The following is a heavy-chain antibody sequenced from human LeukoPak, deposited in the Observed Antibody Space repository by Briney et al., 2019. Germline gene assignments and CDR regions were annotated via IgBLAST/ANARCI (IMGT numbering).Heavy chain of an antibody. CDR2: IYTSGST. V-gene: IGHV4-4*07. CDR1: GGSISSYY. J-gene: IGHJ4*02. D-gene: IGHD6-13*01. CDR3: ARTGYSSSWYYFDY. Sequence: SETLSLTCTVSGGSISSYYWSWIRQPAGKGLEWIGRIYTSGSTNYNPSLKSRVTMSVDTSKNQFSLKLSSVTAADTAVYHCARTGYSSSWYYFDYWGQGTLVTVSS.